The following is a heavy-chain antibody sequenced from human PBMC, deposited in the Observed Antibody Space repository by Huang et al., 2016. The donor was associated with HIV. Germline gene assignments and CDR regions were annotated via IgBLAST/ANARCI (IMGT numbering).Heavy chain of an antibody. J-gene: IGHJ4*02. Sequence: GAVQPGGSLSVFCAASGFTFSTLNMHWVRTYPGQGLEWVDFRRYDGSDEAYADSGRGRFTISRDNSINTLYLQMNTLTAEDTAVYFCAKDHDWSFDYWGQGTLVTVSS. D-gene: IGHD3-9*01. CDR1: GFTFSTLN. V-gene: IGHV3-30*02. CDR3: AKDHDWSFDY. CDR2: RRYDGSDE.